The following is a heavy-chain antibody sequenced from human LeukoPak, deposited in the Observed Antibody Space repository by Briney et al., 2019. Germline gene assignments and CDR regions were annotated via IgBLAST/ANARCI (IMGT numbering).Heavy chain of an antibody. J-gene: IGHJ3*01. CDR1: GYTFTNYY. V-gene: IGHV1-46*01. Sequence: ASVKVSFKASGYTFTNYYMHWVRPAPGQGLEWMGIIHPSRGNRIYAQKLQGRVTLTRDMSTNTVYMELSSLSSEDTAVYYCARVMSGSYWEDAFDVWGQGTMVTVSS. CDR3: ARVMSGSYWEDAFDV. CDR2: IHPSRGNR. D-gene: IGHD1-26*01.